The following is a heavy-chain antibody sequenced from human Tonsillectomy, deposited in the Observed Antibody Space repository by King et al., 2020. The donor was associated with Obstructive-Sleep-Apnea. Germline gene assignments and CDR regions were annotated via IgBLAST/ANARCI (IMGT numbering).Heavy chain of an antibody. CDR1: GFTFSSYG. CDR2: ISYDGSSK. V-gene: IGHV3-30*18. D-gene: IGHD3-10*01. CDR3: AKDRLSLLWFGESSYYYYYGMDV. J-gene: IGHJ6*02. Sequence: VQLVESGGGVVQPGRSLRLSCAASGFTFSSYGMHWVRQAPGKGLEWVAIISYDGSSKYYEDSVKGRFTISRDNSKNTLHLQMNSLRAEDTAVYYCAKDRLSLLWFGESSYYYYYGMDVWGQGTTVTVSS.